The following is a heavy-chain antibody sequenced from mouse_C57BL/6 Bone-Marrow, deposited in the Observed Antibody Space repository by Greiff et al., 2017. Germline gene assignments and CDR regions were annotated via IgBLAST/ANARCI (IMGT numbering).Heavy chain of an antibody. CDR2: IYPGSGST. Sequence: VQLQQPGAELVKPGASVKMSCKASGYTFTSYWIPWVKQRPGQGLEWIGDIYPGSGSTNYNEKFKGKATLTVDTSSSTAYMQLSSLTSEDSAVYYCARRGFMTADFDYWGQGTTLTVSA. CDR1: GYTFTSYW. V-gene: IGHV1-55*01. J-gene: IGHJ2*01. D-gene: IGHD1-1*01. CDR3: ARRGFMTADFDY.